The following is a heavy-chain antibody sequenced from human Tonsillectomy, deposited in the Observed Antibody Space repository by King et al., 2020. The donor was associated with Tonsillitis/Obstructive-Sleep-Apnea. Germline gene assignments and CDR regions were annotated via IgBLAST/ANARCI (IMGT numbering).Heavy chain of an antibody. CDR2: IISVGGST. V-gene: IGHV3-74*01. D-gene: IGHD7-27*01. Sequence: VQLVESGGGLVQPGGSLRLSCAASGFTFSSYWIHWVRQAPGKGLVWVSRIISVGGSTTYADSVKGRFTISRDNAKNTLYLQMNSLRAEDTAVYYCARDLWGAFDIWGQGTMVTVSS. CDR3: ARDLWGAFDI. J-gene: IGHJ3*02. CDR1: GFTFSSYW.